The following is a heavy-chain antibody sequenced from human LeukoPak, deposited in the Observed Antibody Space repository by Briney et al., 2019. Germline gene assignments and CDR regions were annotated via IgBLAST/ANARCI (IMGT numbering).Heavy chain of an antibody. V-gene: IGHV3-48*03. CDR2: ISSSGSTI. CDR3: ARGIVVVPAANYFDY. D-gene: IGHD2-2*01. Sequence: GGSLRLSCTASGFTFSSYEMNWVRQAPGKGLEWVSYISSSGSTIYYADSVKGRFTISRDNARNSLYLQMNSLRAEDTAVYYCARGIVVVPAANYFDYWGQGALVTVSS. J-gene: IGHJ4*02. CDR1: GFTFSSYE.